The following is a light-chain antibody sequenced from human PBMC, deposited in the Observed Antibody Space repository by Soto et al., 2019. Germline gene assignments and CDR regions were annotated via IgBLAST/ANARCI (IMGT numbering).Light chain of an antibody. J-gene: IGLJ1*01. CDR2: EVS. V-gene: IGLV2-14*01. CDR3: SSYTSSSTPNV. CDR1: SSDVGGYNY. Sequence: QSVLTQPASVSGSPGQSITISCTGTSSDVGGYNYVSWYQQHPGKAPKLMIYEVSNRPSGVSNRFSGSKSGNTASLSISGLQAEDEADYDCSSYTSSSTPNVFGTGTKRTVL.